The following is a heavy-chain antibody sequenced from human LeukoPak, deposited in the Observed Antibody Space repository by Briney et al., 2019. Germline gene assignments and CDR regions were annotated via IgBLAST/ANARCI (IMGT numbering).Heavy chain of an antibody. CDR2: INPSGGST. CDR3: ARIGAAGTRYYFDY. J-gene: IGHJ4*02. D-gene: IGHD6-13*01. Sequence: ASVKVSCKTSGYTFRTYGITWVRQAPGQRLEWMGIINPSGGSTNYAQNFQGRVTMTRDTSTSTVYMELSSLRSEDTAVYYCARIGAAGTRYYFDYWSQGTLVTVSS. V-gene: IGHV1-46*01. CDR1: GYTFRTYG.